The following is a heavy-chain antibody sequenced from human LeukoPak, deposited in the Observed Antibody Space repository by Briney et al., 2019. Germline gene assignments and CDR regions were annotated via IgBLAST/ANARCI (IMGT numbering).Heavy chain of an antibody. Sequence: GGSLRLSCAASGFTFSNYSMNWVRQAPGKGLEWVSSITGSTSRIYYYADSVRGRFTNSRDNAKSALYLQMNSLRAEDTAIYYCARDFYDGSGTTDAFDIWGQGTMVTVSS. CDR3: ARDFYDGSGTTDAFDI. CDR1: GFTFSNYS. J-gene: IGHJ3*02. V-gene: IGHV3-21*01. D-gene: IGHD3-22*01. CDR2: ITGSTSRI.